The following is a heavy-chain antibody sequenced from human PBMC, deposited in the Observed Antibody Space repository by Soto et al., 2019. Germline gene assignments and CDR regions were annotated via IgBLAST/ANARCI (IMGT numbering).Heavy chain of an antibody. V-gene: IGHV3-73*01. Sequence: EVQLVESGGDLVQPGGSLKLSCAASGFSISGSAIHWVRQASGKGLEWVARIRDKTNGYATGYAASAQGRFTISRDDSKNTAFLQMNSLKTEDTAVYYCTRLDAPGDRALDIWGQGTMVTVSS. CDR3: TRLDAPGDRALDI. CDR2: IRDKTNGYAT. J-gene: IGHJ3*02. CDR1: GFSISGSA.